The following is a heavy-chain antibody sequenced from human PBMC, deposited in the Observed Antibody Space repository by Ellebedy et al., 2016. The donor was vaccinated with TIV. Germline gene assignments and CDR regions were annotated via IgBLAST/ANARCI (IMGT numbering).Heavy chain of an antibody. CDR1: SSTSTDYY. D-gene: IGHD1-26*01. V-gene: IGHV1-2*02. J-gene: IGHJ3*01. CDR2: FNPNSGVT. CDR3: AKVGTIVGARRACDV. Sequence: AASVKVSCKASSSTSTDYYIHWVRQAAGQGVEWMGWFNPNSGVTDYSQNFQGRVTMTRDTSTSTVYMELTRLRSDDTAVYYCAKVGTIVGARRACDVWGQGTVDTVSS.